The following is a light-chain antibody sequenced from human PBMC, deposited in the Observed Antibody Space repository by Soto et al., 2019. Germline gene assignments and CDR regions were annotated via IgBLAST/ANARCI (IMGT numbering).Light chain of an antibody. J-gene: IGKJ2*01. CDR2: DAS. CDR3: QQYNDNSF. CDR1: QNIDGW. Sequence: DIQMTQSPSTLSAYVGDRVTITCRASQNIDGWLSWYQQKPGKAPKLLIYDASSLETGVSSTFSGSGSGAEFTLTISSLPPDDFATYYCQQYNDNSFFGQGTKLEIK. V-gene: IGKV1-5*01.